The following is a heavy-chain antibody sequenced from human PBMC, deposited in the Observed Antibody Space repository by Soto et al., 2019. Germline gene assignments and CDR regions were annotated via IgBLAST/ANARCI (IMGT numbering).Heavy chain of an antibody. CDR1: GGSISSYY. J-gene: IGHJ5*02. Sequence: PSETLSLTCTVSGGSISSYYWSWIRQPPGKGLEWIGYIYYSGSTNYNPSLKSRVTISVDTSKNQFSLKLSSVTAADTAVYYCAEVLWWSGSGWLDPWGQGTPVTVSS. V-gene: IGHV4-59*01. D-gene: IGHD3-3*01. CDR3: AEVLWWSGSGWLDP. CDR2: IYYSGST.